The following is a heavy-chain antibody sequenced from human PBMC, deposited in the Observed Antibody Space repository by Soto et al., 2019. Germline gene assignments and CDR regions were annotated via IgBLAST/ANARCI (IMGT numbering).Heavy chain of an antibody. CDR3: ARHHARGFLEWLSQPDFDY. D-gene: IGHD3-3*01. Sequence: SETLSLTCTVSGGSISSSSYYWGWIRQPPGKGLEWIGSIYYSGSTYYNPSLKSRVTISVDTSKNQFSLKLSSVTAADTAVYYCARHHARGFLEWLSQPDFDYWGQGTLVTVSS. J-gene: IGHJ4*02. CDR2: IYYSGST. V-gene: IGHV4-39*01. CDR1: GGSISSSSYY.